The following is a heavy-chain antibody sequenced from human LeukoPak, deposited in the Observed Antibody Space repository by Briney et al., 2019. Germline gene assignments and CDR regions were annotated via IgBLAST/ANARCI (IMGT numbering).Heavy chain of an antibody. J-gene: IGHJ5*02. CDR1: GFTFSSYA. CDR2: ISSNGGST. V-gene: IGHV3-64D*09. Sequence: GGSLRLSCSASGFTFSSYAVHWVRQAPGKGLEYVSAISSNGGSTYYAGSVKGRFTISRDNSKNMLYLQMNSLRVEDTAVYYCVEDPWAYYSDTSAYDWFDPWGRGTLVTVSS. CDR3: VEDPWAYYSDTSAYDWFDP. D-gene: IGHD3-22*01.